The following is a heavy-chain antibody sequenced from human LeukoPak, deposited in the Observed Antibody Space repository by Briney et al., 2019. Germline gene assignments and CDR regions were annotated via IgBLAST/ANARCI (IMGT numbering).Heavy chain of an antibody. J-gene: IGHJ3*02. CDR1: GFTFSSYG. D-gene: IGHD6-13*01. CDR3: AKSSSSWYGDAFDI. Sequence: GGSLRLSCAAAGFTFSSYGMHWVRQAPGKGLEWVAVISYDGSNKHYADSVKGRFTISRDNSKNTQYLQMNSLRAEDTAVYYCAKSSSSWYGDAFDIWGQGTMVTVSS. V-gene: IGHV3-30*18. CDR2: ISYDGSNK.